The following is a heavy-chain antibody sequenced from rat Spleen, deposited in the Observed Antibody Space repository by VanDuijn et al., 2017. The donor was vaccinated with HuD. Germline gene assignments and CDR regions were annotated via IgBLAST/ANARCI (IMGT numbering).Heavy chain of an antibody. Sequence: EVQLVETGGGLVQPGKSLKLSCVASGFTFSSYWMYWVRQAPGKGLEWVSSINNDGVNTYYPDSVKGRFTISRDNAESIVYLQMNSLKSEDTETYYCAVAGYGYWGQGVMVTVSS. J-gene: IGHJ2*01. CDR1: GFTFSSYW. D-gene: IGHD1-7*01. CDR3: AVAGYGY. CDR2: INNDGVNT. V-gene: IGHV5-58*01.